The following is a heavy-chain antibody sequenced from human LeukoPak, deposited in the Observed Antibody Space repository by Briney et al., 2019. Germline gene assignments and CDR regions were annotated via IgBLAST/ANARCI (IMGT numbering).Heavy chain of an antibody. D-gene: IGHD6-13*01. CDR1: GFTFSSYA. CDR2: ISGSGGST. V-gene: IGHV3-23*01. J-gene: IGHJ4*02. Sequence: GGSLRLSGAAPGFTFSSYAMSWVRQAPGKGLEWVSAISGSGGSTYYADSVKGRFTISRDNSKNTLYLQMNSLRAEDTAVYYCAKGEIAAAGMKTFDYWGQGTLVTVSS. CDR3: AKGEIAAAGMKTFDY.